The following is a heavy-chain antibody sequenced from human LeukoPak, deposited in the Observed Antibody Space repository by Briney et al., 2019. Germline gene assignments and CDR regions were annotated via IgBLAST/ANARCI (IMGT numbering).Heavy chain of an antibody. Sequence: ASVKVSCRASGYTFTAYFIYWVRRAPGQGLEWMGWINPNSGVTYYAQKFQGRVSMTRDTSISTAYMEVSRLRSDDSALYYCARLSTPNLYYFDYWGQGTLVTVSS. V-gene: IGHV1-2*02. CDR3: ARLSTPNLYYFDY. J-gene: IGHJ4*02. CDR1: GYTFTAYF. D-gene: IGHD3-16*02. CDR2: INPNSGVT.